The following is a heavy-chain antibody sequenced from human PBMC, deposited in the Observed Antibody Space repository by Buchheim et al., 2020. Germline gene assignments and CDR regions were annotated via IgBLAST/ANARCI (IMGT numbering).Heavy chain of an antibody. CDR3: ARANRWDDYYYYGMDV. D-gene: IGHD1-14*01. CDR2: IYHSGST. V-gene: IGHV4-30-2*01. CDR1: GGSISSGGYS. Sequence: QLQLQESGSGLVKPSQTLSLTCAVSGGSISSGGYSWSWIRQPPGKGLEWIGYIYHSGSTYYNPSLKSRVTISVDRSNNQFSLKLSSVTAADTAVYYCARANRWDDYYYYGMDVWGQGTT. J-gene: IGHJ6*02.